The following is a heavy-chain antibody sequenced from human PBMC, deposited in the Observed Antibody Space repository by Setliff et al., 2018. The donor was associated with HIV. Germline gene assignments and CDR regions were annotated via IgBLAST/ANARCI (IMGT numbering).Heavy chain of an antibody. CDR2: ISGTSGTM. CDR3: ARDPRASYLSYYYYHYLDV. CDR1: GFTFNNYA. D-gene: IGHD3-16*02. Sequence: GGSLRLSCAASGFTFNNYAMNWVRQAPGKGLEWVSYISGTSGTMYYADSVKGRFTISRDNAKNSLFLQMNSLTAEDTAVYYCARDPRASYLSYYYYHYLDVWGKGTTVTVSS. V-gene: IGHV3-48*01. J-gene: IGHJ6*03.